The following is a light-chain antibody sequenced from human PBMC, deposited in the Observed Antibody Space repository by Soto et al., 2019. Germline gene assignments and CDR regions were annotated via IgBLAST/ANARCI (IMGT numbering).Light chain of an antibody. CDR2: DAS. CDR1: ESISGW. J-gene: IGKJ1*01. Sequence: DIQMTQSPATLSASVGDRVTITCRASESISGWLAWYQQKPGKAPKLLIYDASSLERGVPSRFSGSGSGTEITLTTSSLQPDDFATYYCQQYNTYTWTCGQGTKVEIK. V-gene: IGKV1-5*01. CDR3: QQYNTYTWT.